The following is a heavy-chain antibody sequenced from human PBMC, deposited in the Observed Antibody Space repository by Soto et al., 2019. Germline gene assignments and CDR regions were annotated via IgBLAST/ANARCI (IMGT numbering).Heavy chain of an antibody. Sequence: SETLSLTCTVSGGSISSVDYFWNWIRQPPARGPQWMGYIYARESTNYNPSINSRASISLDTSKNQTSLKLNSVTAADTAVYYCARARPVATYFDSWGKGTLVTVSP. V-gene: IGHV4-31*03. J-gene: IGHJ4*02. CDR3: ARARPVATYFDS. D-gene: IGHD2-21*02. CDR1: GGSISSVDYF. CDR2: IYAREST.